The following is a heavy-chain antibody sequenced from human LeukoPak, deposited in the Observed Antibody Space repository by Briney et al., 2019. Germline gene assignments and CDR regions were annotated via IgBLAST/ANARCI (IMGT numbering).Heavy chain of an antibody. CDR1: GGTFSSYA. D-gene: IGHD3-10*01. V-gene: IGHV1-69*04. J-gene: IGHJ4*02. CDR3: ARDRYGSGSPSGY. Sequence: VKVXCKASGGTFSSYAISWVRQAPGQGLEWMGRIIPILGIANYAQKFQGRVTITADKSTSTAYMGLSSLRSEDTAVYYCARDRYGSGSPSGYWGQGTLVTVSS. CDR2: IIPILGIA.